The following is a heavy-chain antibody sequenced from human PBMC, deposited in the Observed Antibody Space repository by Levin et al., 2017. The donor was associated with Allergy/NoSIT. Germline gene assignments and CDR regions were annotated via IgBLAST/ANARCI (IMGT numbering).Heavy chain of an antibody. V-gene: IGHV3-30*18. J-gene: IGHJ4*02. Sequence: GESLKISCAASGFTFSSYGMHWVRQAPGKGLEWVSVISYDGSNKYYADSVKGRFTISRDNSKNTLYLQMNSLRAEDTAVYYCAKDSPYDITGGYFDYWGQGTLVTVSS. D-gene: IGHD3-9*01. CDR1: GFTFSSYG. CDR2: ISYDGSNK. CDR3: AKDSPYDITGGYFDY.